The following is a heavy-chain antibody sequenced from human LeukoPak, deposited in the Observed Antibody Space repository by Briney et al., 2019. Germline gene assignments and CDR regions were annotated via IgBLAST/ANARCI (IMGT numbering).Heavy chain of an antibody. CDR2: IIPILGIA. Sequence: ASVKVSCKASGYTFTSYGISWVRQAPGQGLEWMGRIIPILGIANYAQKFQGRVTITTDESTSTAYMELSSLRSEDTAVYYCARGTYYYDSSGSHGPFDYWGQGTLVTVSS. CDR1: GYTFTSYG. J-gene: IGHJ4*02. D-gene: IGHD3-22*01. V-gene: IGHV1-69*04. CDR3: ARGTYYYDSSGSHGPFDY.